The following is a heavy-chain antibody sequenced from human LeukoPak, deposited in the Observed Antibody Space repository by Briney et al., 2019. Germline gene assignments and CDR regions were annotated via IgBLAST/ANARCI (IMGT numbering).Heavy chain of an antibody. CDR1: GFTFTSNW. CDR3: ARADFWSGYYGY. CDR2: INSDGTST. J-gene: IGHJ4*02. V-gene: IGHV3-74*01. D-gene: IGHD3-3*01. Sequence: GRSLRLSCVASGFTFTSNWMHWVRQVPGKGLVWVSRINSDGTSTSYADSVKGRFTISRDNAKNTLYLQMNSLRAEDTAVYYCARADFWSGYYGYWGQGTLVTVSS.